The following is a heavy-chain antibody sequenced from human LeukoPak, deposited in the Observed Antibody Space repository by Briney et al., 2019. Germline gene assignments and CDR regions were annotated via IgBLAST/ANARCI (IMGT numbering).Heavy chain of an antibody. CDR1: GGSISSSGYY. J-gene: IGHJ4*02. D-gene: IGHD5-18*01. V-gene: IGHV4-39*01. CDR3: ARHPGYSYGYSGDY. Sequence: KPSETLSLTCTVSGGSISSSGYYWGWIRQSPGRGLECIVTIYYTGNTYYNPSLKSRVIITVDMFKNQFSLKLSSVTVADTAVYYCARHPGYSYGYSGDYWGQGTRVTVSS. CDR2: IYYTGNT.